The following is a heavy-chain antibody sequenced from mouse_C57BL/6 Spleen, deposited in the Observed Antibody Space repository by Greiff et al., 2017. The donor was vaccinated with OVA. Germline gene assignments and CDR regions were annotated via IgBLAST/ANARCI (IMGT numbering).Heavy chain of an antibody. Sequence: EVKVVESGGGLVQPGGSLKLSCAASGFTFSDYYMYWVRQTPEKRLEWVAYISNGGGSTYYPDTVKGRFTISRDNAKNTLYLQMSRLKSEDTAMYYCARYYYGSYWYFDVWGTGTTVTVSS. V-gene: IGHV5-12*01. CDR2: ISNGGGST. CDR1: GFTFSDYY. J-gene: IGHJ1*03. D-gene: IGHD1-1*01. CDR3: ARYYYGSYWYFDV.